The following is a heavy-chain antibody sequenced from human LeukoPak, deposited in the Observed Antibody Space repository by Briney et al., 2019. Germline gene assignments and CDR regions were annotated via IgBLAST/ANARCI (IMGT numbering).Heavy chain of an antibody. Sequence: SQTLSLTCTVSGGSISSGGYYWSWIRQHPGKGLEWIGYIYYSGSTYYNPSLKSRVTISVDTSKNQSSLKLSSVTAADTAVYYCARREWSKYYFDYWGQGTLVTVSS. J-gene: IGHJ4*02. CDR2: IYYSGST. CDR1: GGSISSGGYY. D-gene: IGHD3-3*01. V-gene: IGHV4-31*03. CDR3: ARREWSKYYFDY.